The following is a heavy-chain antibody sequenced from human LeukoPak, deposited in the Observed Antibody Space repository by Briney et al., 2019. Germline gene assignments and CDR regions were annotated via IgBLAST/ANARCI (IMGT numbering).Heavy chain of an antibody. Sequence: SETLSLTCTVSGGSISSYYWSWIRQPPGKGLEWIGYIYYSGSTNYNPSLKSRVTISVDTSKNQFSLKLSSVTAADTAVYYCASTYYDFPAYYFDYWGQGTLVTVSS. D-gene: IGHD3-3*01. J-gene: IGHJ4*02. CDR2: IYYSGST. CDR3: ASTYYDFPAYYFDY. V-gene: IGHV4-59*08. CDR1: GGSISSYY.